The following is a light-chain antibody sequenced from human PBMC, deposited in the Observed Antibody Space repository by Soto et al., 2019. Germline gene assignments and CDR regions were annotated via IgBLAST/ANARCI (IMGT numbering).Light chain of an antibody. CDR1: QSVSGSY. Sequence: EIVLTQSPGTLSLSPGERVTLSCRASQSVSGSYLAWYQQKAGQAPRLLIYGASTRATGIPDRFSGSGSGTDFTLTISRLEPDDFAVYYCQQYGSSPRTFGQGTKVEIK. CDR2: GAS. J-gene: IGKJ1*01. CDR3: QQYGSSPRT. V-gene: IGKV3-20*01.